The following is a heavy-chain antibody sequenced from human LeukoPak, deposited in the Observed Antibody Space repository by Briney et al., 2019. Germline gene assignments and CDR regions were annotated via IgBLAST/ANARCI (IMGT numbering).Heavy chain of an antibody. CDR3: AKDEATAGKNY. CDR2: ISSSSSYI. V-gene: IGHV3-21*04. J-gene: IGHJ4*02. Sequence: GGSLRLSCAASGFTFSSYSMNWVRQAPGKGLEWVSSISSSSSYIYYADSVKGRFTISRDNSKNTLYLQMNSLRAEDTAVYYCAKDEATAGKNYWGQGTLVTVSS. D-gene: IGHD6-13*01. CDR1: GFTFSSYS.